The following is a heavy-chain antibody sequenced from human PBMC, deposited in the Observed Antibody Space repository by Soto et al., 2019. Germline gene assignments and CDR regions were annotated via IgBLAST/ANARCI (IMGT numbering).Heavy chain of an antibody. J-gene: IGHJ2*01. CDR1: GGTFSSHT. V-gene: IGHV1-69*08. D-gene: IGHD4-17*01. CDR2: IIPALGTA. CDR3: ARPDFGDYWYFDL. Sequence: QDKLVQSGAEVKKPGSSVKVSCKASGGTFSSHTFSWVRQAPGQGLEWMGRIIPALGTATYAQKFQGRVTIIADESATTVYMELNSLRSEDTAVYYCARPDFGDYWYFDLWGRGTLVTVSS.